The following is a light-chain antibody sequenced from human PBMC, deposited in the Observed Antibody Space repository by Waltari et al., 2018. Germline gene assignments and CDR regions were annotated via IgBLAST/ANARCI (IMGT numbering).Light chain of an antibody. Sequence: QSVLTQPPSATGSPGQSVTISCTGTNSDVGAYNYVSWYQQHPGKVPKLLIYEVTKRPSGVPDSFSGSKSGNTASLTVSGLQADDEAEYYCSSYAHNNHFVFGTGTKVTVL. CDR3: SSYAHNNHFV. CDR1: NSDVGAYNY. CDR2: EVT. V-gene: IGLV2-8*01. J-gene: IGLJ1*01.